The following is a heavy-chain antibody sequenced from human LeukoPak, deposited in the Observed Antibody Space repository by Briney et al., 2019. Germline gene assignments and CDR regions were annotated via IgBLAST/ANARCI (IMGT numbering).Heavy chain of an antibody. Sequence: SETLSPTCAVSGYSISSGYYWGWIRQPPGKGLEWIGSIYHSGSTYYNPSLKSRVTISVDTSKNQFSLKLSSVTAADTAVYYCARSEKMATIVNWGQGTLVTVSS. CDR3: ARSEKMATIVN. CDR2: IYHSGST. J-gene: IGHJ4*02. CDR1: GYSISSGYY. V-gene: IGHV4-38-2*01. D-gene: IGHD5-24*01.